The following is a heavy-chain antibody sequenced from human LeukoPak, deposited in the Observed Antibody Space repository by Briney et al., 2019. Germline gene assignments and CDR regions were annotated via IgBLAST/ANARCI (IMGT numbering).Heavy chain of an antibody. D-gene: IGHD3-22*01. V-gene: IGHV3-30*04. CDR3: ARGDHYYDSSAFIDY. J-gene: IGHJ4*02. CDR1: GFTFNLYA. CDR2: MSYDGSKK. Sequence: SGGSLRLSCAASGFTFNLYAMHWVRQAPGKGLEWVAVMSYDGSKKYYTDSVKGRFTISRDNSKNTLYVLINDLRPEDTAGYYCARGDHYYDSSAFIDYWGQGTLVTVSS.